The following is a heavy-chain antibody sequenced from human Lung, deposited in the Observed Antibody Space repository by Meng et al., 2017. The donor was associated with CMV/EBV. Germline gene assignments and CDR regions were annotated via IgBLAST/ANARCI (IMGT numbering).Heavy chain of an antibody. CDR2: INPSGLTT. CDR1: VHSFNYNY. J-gene: IGHJ4*02. CDR3: ARGGPNDILDSLDS. D-gene: IGHD2-15*01. V-gene: IGHV1-46*02. Sequence: QVRLVQSGAEMKKPGASVKVSCKASVHSFNYNYVHWLRQAPGQGLEWMGTINPSGLTTTYAQKFQGRVTVTRDPSTTTVYMEFSRLRSDDTALYYCARGGPNDILDSLDSWGQGTLVNVSS.